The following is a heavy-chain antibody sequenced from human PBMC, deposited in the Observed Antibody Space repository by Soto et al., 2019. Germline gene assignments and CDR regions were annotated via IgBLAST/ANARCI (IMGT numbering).Heavy chain of an antibody. CDR1: GFTFSTYG. V-gene: IGHV3-33*01. D-gene: IGHD6-19*01. J-gene: IGHJ3*02. CDR2: IWYDGSNK. Sequence: PGGSLRLSCAASGFTFSTYGMHWVRQAPGKGLEWVAAIWYDGSNKYYADSVKGRLTISGDNSKNTLYLQMNSLRAEDTALYYCARDSGTSGWNDAFDIWGQGTMVTVSS. CDR3: ARDSGTSGWNDAFDI.